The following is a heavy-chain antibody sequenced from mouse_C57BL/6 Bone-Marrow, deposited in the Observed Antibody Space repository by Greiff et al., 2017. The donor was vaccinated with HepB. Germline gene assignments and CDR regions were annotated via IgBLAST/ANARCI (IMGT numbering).Heavy chain of an antibody. Sequence: EVQLQQSGPELVKPGASVKISCKASGYTFTDYYMNWVKQSHGKSLEWIGDINPNNGGTSYNQKFKGKATLTVDKSSSTAYMELRSLTSEDSAVYYCARGSSGPNYWGQGTLVTVSA. J-gene: IGHJ3*01. CDR2: INPNNGGT. D-gene: IGHD3-2*02. CDR3: ARGSSGPNY. V-gene: IGHV1-26*01. CDR1: GYTFTDYY.